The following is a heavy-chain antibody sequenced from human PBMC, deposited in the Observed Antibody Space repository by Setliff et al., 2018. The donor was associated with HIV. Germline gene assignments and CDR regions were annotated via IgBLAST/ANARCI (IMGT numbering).Heavy chain of an antibody. CDR1: GGSISSGDLC. Sequence: TSETLSLTCTVSGGSISSGDLCWGWIRQPPGKGLEWIGSVCYSDNTYYSPSLKSRVFISVDTSKNQFSLSLNSVTAADTAIYYCSRHLSGGRDYWGQGTLVTVSS. V-gene: IGHV4-39*01. CDR2: VCYSDNT. J-gene: IGHJ4*02. CDR3: SRHLSGGRDY. D-gene: IGHD1-26*01.